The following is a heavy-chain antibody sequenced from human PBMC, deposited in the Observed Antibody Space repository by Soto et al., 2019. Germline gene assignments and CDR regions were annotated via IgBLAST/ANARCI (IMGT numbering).Heavy chain of an antibody. CDR3: ARDEGSGWYGMRH. V-gene: IGHV3-7*01. CDR1: GFTFSSYW. D-gene: IGHD6-19*01. J-gene: IGHJ4*02. Sequence: EVQVVESGGGLVQPGGSLRLSCAASGFTFSSYWMSWVRQAPGKGLDWVAIIKQDGSEKYYADSVQGRITISRDNARNSVYLQVISLRADETGVYYCARDEGSGWYGMRHWGPGTLVSVSS. CDR2: IKQDGSEK.